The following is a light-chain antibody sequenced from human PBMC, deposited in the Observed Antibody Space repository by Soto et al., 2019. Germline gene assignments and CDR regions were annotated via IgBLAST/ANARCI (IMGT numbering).Light chain of an antibody. J-gene: IGLJ2*01. V-gene: IGLV3-21*04. CDR3: QVWDSSSYHVV. Sequence: SYELTQPPSVSVAPGKTARITCGGNNIGSRSVHWYQQKPGQAPFLVLYYDSDRPSGIPERFSGSNSGNTATLTISRVEAGDEADYSCQVWDSSSYHVVFGGGTKLTVL. CDR1: NIGSRS. CDR2: YDS.